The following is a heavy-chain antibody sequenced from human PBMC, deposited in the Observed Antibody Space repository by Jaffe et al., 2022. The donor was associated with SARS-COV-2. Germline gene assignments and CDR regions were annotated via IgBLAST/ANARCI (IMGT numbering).Heavy chain of an antibody. D-gene: IGHD2-21*01. Sequence: EVQLVESGGGLAKPGGSLRLSCAASGFSLSNAWMGWVRQAPGKGLEWVGRIKSKIDGTTIDYAAPVKGRFTISRDDSKNMLYLQMNSLKNEDTAVYYCTTVAAYCGGSNCYSKGERADHWGQGTLVTVSS. CDR2: IKSKIDGTTI. J-gene: IGHJ4*02. CDR1: GFSLSNAW. CDR3: TTVAAYCGGSNCYSKGERADH. V-gene: IGHV3-15*01.